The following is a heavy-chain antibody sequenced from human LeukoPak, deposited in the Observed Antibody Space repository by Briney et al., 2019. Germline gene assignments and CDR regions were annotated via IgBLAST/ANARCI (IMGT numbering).Heavy chain of an antibody. Sequence: PGGSLRLSCAASGFTFRSYWMSWVRQAPGKGLEWVANIKQDGSEKYYVDSVKGRFTISRDNAKSLLNLQMNSLSSDRAAWSYCTRRCSTTSCYRGENWFAPWGQGTLVTVSS. V-gene: IGHV3-7*01. D-gene: IGHD2-2*02. CDR1: GFTFRSYW. J-gene: IGHJ5*02. CDR2: IKQDGSEK. CDR3: TRRCSTTSCYRGENWFAP.